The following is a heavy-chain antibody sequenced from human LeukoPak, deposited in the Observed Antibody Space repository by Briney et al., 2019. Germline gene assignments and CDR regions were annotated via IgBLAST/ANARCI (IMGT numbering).Heavy chain of an antibody. CDR2: IYYSGST. CDR1: GGSISSYY. D-gene: IGHD3-10*01. J-gene: IGHJ4*02. CDR3: ARYGSGSSTFDY. Sequence: SETLSLTCTVSGGSISSYYWSWIRQPPGKGLEWIEYIYYSGSTNYNPSLKSRVTISVDTSKNQFSLKLSSVTAADTAVYYCARYGSGSSTFDYWGQGTLVTVSS. V-gene: IGHV4-59*08.